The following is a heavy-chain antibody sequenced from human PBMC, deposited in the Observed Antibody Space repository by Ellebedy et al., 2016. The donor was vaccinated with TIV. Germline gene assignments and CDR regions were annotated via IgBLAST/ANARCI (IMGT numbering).Heavy chain of an antibody. Sequence: GESLKISCVASGFTFRSYAMSWVRQAPGKGLEWVAGVNAGGIVIAYADSVKGRFTISRDNSKNTLDLQMNSLRAEDTTVYYCASSRYHYYVGNTIFAYWGQGTLVTVSS. D-gene: IGHD3-10*01. J-gene: IGHJ4*02. V-gene: IGHV3-23*01. CDR1: GFTFRSYA. CDR2: VNAGGIVI. CDR3: ASSRYHYYVGNTIFAY.